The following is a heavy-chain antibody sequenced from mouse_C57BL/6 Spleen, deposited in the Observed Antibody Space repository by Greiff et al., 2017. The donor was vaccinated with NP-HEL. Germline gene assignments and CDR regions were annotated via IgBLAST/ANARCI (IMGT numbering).Heavy chain of an antibody. J-gene: IGHJ4*01. D-gene: IGHD1-1*01. CDR1: GFTFSDYG. CDR2: ISSGSSTI. CDR3: AKDGSSYGDYAMDY. Sequence: EVQLVESGGGLVKPGGSLKLSCAASGFTFSDYGMHWVRQAPEKGLEWVAYISSGSSTIYYADTVKGRFTISRDNAKNTPFLQMTSLRSEDTAMYYCAKDGSSYGDYAMDYWGQGTSVTVSS. V-gene: IGHV5-17*01.